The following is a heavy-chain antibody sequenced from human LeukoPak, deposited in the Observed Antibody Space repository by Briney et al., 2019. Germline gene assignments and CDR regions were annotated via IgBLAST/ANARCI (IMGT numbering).Heavy chain of an antibody. CDR3: VRADYYDFYYFDY. V-gene: IGHV4-4*09. J-gene: IGHJ4*02. CDR1: GGSISSYY. Sequence: SETLSLTCTVSGGSISSYYWSWIRQPPGKGLEWIGYIYTSGSTNYNPSLKSRVTISVDTSKNQFSLKLSSVTAADTAVYYCVRADYYDFYYFDYWGQGTLVTVSS. CDR2: IYTSGST. D-gene: IGHD3-22*01.